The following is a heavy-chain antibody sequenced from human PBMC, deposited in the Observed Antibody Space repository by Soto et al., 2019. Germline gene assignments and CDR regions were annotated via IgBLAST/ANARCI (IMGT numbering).Heavy chain of an antibody. CDR1: GGSLTNYG. V-gene: IGHV1-69*12. Sequence: QVQLVQSGAEVKKPGSSVKVSCKASGGSLTNYGVSWVRQAPGQGLELMGGIIPVFGTANYAQKFQGRVTIAADESMSKVFVDVLSLRSEDTAVYYWVRGDATKLAVTNSYGMEVWGQGTTVTVPS. D-gene: IGHD3-10*01. J-gene: IGHJ6*02. CDR2: IIPVFGTA. CDR3: VRGDATKLAVTNSYGMEV.